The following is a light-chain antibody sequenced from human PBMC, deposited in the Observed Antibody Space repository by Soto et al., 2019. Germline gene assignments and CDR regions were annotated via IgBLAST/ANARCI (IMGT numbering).Light chain of an antibody. CDR3: ATRDNSLSRWV. V-gene: IGLV1-47*02. CDR2: CND. J-gene: IGLJ3*02. CDR1: SSNIGTNY. Sequence: QSVLTQPPSASGTPGQRVTISCSGSSSNIGTNYVYWYKQLPGTAPKLLIYCNDQRPSGVPDRLSGSKSGTSASLAISGLRSEDEADYYCATRDNSLSRWVFGGGTPLTVL.